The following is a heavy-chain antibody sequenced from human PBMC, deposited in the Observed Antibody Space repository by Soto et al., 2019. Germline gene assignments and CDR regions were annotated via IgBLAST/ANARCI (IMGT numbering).Heavy chain of an antibody. J-gene: IGHJ4*01. CDR3: ARRPMVRGVNYFDW. D-gene: IGHD3-10*01. V-gene: IGHV1-46*01. CDR1: GYTLSGYY. CDR2: IDPSIGAT. Sequence: QVQLVQSGTKVAEPGASVTVSCRASGYTLSGYYMEWMRQAPGQGIEWVGIIDPSIGATSFSQKFQGRVTLTRDTPASTVFLELSGLRYDDTAGYYCARRPMVRGVNYFDWWGHGTLVIVS.